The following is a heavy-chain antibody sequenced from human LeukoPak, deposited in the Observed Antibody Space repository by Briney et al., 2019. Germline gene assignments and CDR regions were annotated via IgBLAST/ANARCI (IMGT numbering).Heavy chain of an antibody. J-gene: IGHJ6*02. V-gene: IGHV1-18*01. Sequence: ASVKVSCKASGYTFTGYGISWVRQAPGQGLEWMGWISAYNGNTNYAQKLQGRVTMTTDTSTSTAYMELRSLRSDDTAVYYCAREALSWQLVPYYYYGMDVWGQGATVTVSS. CDR1: GYTFTGYG. CDR3: AREALSWQLVPYYYYGMDV. CDR2: ISAYNGNT. D-gene: IGHD6-13*01.